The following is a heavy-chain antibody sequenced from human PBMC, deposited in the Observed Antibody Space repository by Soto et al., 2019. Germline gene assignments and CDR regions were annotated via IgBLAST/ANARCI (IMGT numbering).Heavy chain of an antibody. CDR3: ARGAPSYSSSWFDGWFDP. V-gene: IGHV3-11*06. J-gene: IGHJ5*02. CDR2: ISSSSYT. CDR1: GFTFSDYY. D-gene: IGHD6-13*01. Sequence: LRLSCAASGFTFSDYYMSWIRQAPGKGLEWVSYISSSSYTNYADSVKGRFTISRDNAKNSLYLQMNSLRAEDTAVYYCARGAPSYSSSWFDGWFDPWGQGTLVTVSS.